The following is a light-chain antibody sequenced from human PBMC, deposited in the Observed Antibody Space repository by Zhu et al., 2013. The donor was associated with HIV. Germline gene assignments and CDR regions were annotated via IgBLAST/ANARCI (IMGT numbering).Light chain of an antibody. CDR3: SSFTSSSALV. CDR1: TSDIGRYNF. Sequence: QSALTQPASMSGSPGQSITISCTGATSDIGRYNFVSWYQQHPGGAPKLIIFEVSHRPSGVSNRFSGSKSDNTASLTISGLQAGDEADYYCSSFTSSSALVFGGGTKLTV. J-gene: IGLJ3*02. CDR2: EVS. V-gene: IGLV2-14*01.